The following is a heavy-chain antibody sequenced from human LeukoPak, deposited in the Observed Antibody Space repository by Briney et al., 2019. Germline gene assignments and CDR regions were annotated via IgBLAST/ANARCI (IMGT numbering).Heavy chain of an antibody. D-gene: IGHD1-26*01. V-gene: IGHV3-30*02. CDR3: AKDSFPVWELLGVGAFDI. CDR1: GFTFSSYG. Sequence: PGGSLRLSCAASGFTFSSYGIHWVRQAPGKELEWVAFIRYDGSNKYYADSVKGRFTISRDNSKNTLYLQMNSLRAEDTAVYYCAKDSFPVWELLGVGAFDIWGQGTMVTVSS. J-gene: IGHJ3*02. CDR2: IRYDGSNK.